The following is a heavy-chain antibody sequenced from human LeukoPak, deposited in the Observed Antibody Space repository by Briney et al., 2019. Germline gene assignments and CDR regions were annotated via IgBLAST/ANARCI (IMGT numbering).Heavy chain of an antibody. D-gene: IGHD1-26*01. CDR1: GGSISSSSYY. Sequence: SETLSLTCTVSGGSISSSSYYWGWIRQPPEKGREWIGSIYYSGSTYYNPSLKSRVTISVYTSKNQFSLKLSSVTAADTAVYYCARAVGGNFDYWGQGTLVTVSS. J-gene: IGHJ4*02. CDR3: ARAVGGNFDY. CDR2: IYYSGST. V-gene: IGHV4-39*07.